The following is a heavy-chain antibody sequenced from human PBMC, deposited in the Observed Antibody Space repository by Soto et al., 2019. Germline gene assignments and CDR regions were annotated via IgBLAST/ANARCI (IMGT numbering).Heavy chain of an antibody. CDR2: IYTSGST. J-gene: IGHJ6*02. CDR1: DGSRSSYY. CDR3: ARDHDYGDYVDYYYYDGMDV. D-gene: IGHD4-17*01. Sequence: VIMSDTCSVSDGSRSSYYWCWIRKKAGKGLEWIGRIYTSGSTNYNPSLKSRVTMSVDTSKNQFSLKLSSVTAADTAVYYCARDHDYGDYVDYYYYDGMDVRGQGTTVTVSS. V-gene: IGHV4-4*07.